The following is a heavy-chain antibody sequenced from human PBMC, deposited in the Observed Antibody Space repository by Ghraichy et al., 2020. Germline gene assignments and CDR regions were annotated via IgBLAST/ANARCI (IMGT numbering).Heavy chain of an antibody. J-gene: IGHJ4*02. Sequence: GGSLRLSCAASGFTVSSNYMSWVRQAPGKGLEWVSVIYSGGSTYYADSVKGRFTISRDNSKNTLYLQMNSLRAEDTAVYYCASGAAGVSPFDYWGQGTLVTVSS. CDR1: GFTVSSNY. V-gene: IGHV3-53*01. D-gene: IGHD6-13*01. CDR3: ASGAAGVSPFDY. CDR2: IYSGGST.